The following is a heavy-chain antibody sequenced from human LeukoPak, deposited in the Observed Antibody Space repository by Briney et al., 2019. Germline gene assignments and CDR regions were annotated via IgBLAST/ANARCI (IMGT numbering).Heavy chain of an antibody. CDR2: INPNSGGT. Sequence: ASVKVSCKASGYTFTGYYMHWVRQAPGQGLEWMGWINPNSGGTNYAQKFQGRVTMTRDTSISTAYMEQSRLRSDDTAVYYCARDRYYDSSGYYYMEYYFDYWGQGTLVTVSS. V-gene: IGHV1-2*02. D-gene: IGHD3-22*01. CDR1: GYTFTGYY. CDR3: ARDRYYDSSGYYYMEYYFDY. J-gene: IGHJ4*02.